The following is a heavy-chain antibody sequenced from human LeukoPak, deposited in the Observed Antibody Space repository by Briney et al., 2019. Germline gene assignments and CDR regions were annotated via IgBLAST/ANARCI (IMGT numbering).Heavy chain of an antibody. V-gene: IGHV1-8*01. CDR1: GYTFTSYD. CDR3: ARAFAYGDYVSWDYGMDV. CDR2: MNPNSGNT. D-gene: IGHD4-17*01. Sequence: GASVKVSCKASGYTFTSYDINWVRQATGQGLEWMGWMNPNSGNTGYAQKFQGRVTMTRNTSISTAYMELSSLRSEDTAVYYCARAFAYGDYVSWDYGMDVWGQGTTVTVSS. J-gene: IGHJ6*02.